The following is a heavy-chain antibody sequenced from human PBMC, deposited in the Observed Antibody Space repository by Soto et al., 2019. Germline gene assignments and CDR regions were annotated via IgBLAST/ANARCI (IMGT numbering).Heavy chain of an antibody. V-gene: IGHV1-46*01. CDR2: INPSGGST. CDR1: GYTFTSYY. CDR3: VLAAAGTGVADY. Sequence: GASVKVSCKASGYTFTSYYMHWVRQAPGQGLEWMGIINPSGGSTSYAQKFQGRVTMTRDTSTSTVYMELSSLRSEDTAVYYCVLAAAGTGVADYWGQGTTVTVSS. J-gene: IGHJ4*03. D-gene: IGHD6-13*01.